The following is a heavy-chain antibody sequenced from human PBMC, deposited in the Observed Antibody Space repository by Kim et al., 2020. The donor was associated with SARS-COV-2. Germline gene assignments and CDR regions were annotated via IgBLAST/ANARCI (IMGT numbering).Heavy chain of an antibody. V-gene: IGHV3-53*01. D-gene: IGHD3-10*01. Sequence: GGSLRLSCAASGFTVSSNYMSWVRQAPGKGLEWVSVIYSGGSTYYADSVKGRFTISRDNSKNTLYLQMNSLRAEDTAVYYCVRGGRRAWGSGGMDVWGQGTTVTVSS. CDR2: IYSGGST. CDR1: GFTVSSNY. CDR3: VRGGRRAWGSGGMDV. J-gene: IGHJ6*01.